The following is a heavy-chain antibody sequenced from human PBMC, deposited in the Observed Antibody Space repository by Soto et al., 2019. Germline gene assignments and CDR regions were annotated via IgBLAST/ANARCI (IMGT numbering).Heavy chain of an antibody. CDR3: ARGRGGWVDAFDI. Sequence: SVKVSCKASGYTFTGYYMHWVRQAPGQGLEWMGGIIPIFGTANYAQKSQGRVTITADESTSTAYMELSSLRSEDTAVYYCARGRGGWVDAFDIWGQGTMVTVSS. CDR1: GYTFTGYY. D-gene: IGHD3-10*01. J-gene: IGHJ3*02. CDR2: IIPIFGTA. V-gene: IGHV1-69*13.